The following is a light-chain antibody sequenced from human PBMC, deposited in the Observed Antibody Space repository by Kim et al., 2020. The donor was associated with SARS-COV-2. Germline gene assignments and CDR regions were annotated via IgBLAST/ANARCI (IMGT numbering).Light chain of an antibody. J-gene: IGKJ4*01. CDR3: QQYGDLPLT. CDR1: ENINDS. Sequence: ASVGDRVTITCQASENINDSLKWFQQRPGKAPHLLIYEASFLESGVPSRFSGSGSGTNFNLTISSLQPEDIATYYCQQYGDLPLTFGGGTKVDIK. CDR2: EAS. V-gene: IGKV1-33*01.